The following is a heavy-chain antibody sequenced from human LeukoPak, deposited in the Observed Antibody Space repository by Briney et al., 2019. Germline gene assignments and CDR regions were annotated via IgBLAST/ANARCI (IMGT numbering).Heavy chain of an antibody. CDR3: ARGDTYYDISFDY. CDR1: GFTFNNYA. J-gene: IGHJ4*02. V-gene: IGHV3-23*01. CDR2: ISGDGVSP. D-gene: IGHD3-9*01. Sequence: GGSLRLSCAASGFTFNNYALTWVRQTPGKGLECVSAISGDGVSPYYADSVRGRFTISRDNSKNTLYLQMNSLRVEDTAVYYCARGDTYYDISFDYWGQGTLVTVSS.